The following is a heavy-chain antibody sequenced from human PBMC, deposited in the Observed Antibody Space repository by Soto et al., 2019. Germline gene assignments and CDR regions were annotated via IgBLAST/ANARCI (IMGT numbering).Heavy chain of an antibody. CDR2: IWYDGSNK. Sequence: QVQLVESGGGVVQPGRSLRLSCAASGFTFSSYGMHWVRQAPGKGLEWVAVIWYDGSNKYYADSVKGRFTISRDNSKNTLYRQMNSRRAEDTAGYYCARDLVGATDYWGQGTLVTVSS. D-gene: IGHD1-26*01. J-gene: IGHJ4*02. V-gene: IGHV3-33*01. CDR1: GFTFSSYG. CDR3: ARDLVGATDY.